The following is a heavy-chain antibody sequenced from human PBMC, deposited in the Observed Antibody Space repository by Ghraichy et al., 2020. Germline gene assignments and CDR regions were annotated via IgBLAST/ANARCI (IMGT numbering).Heavy chain of an antibody. CDR2: IYYSGST. Sequence: SQTLSLNCTVSGGSISSSSYYWGWIRQPPGKGLEWIGSIYYSGSTYYNPSLKSRVTISVDTSKNQFSLKLSSVTAADTAVYYCARLICTNGVCYQKESLFDYWGQGTLVTVSS. CDR1: GGSISSSSYY. D-gene: IGHD2-8*01. V-gene: IGHV4-39*01. J-gene: IGHJ4*02. CDR3: ARLICTNGVCYQKESLFDY.